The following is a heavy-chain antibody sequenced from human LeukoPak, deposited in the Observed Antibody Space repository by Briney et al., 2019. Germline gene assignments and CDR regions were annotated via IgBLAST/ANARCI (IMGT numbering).Heavy chain of an antibody. V-gene: IGHV3-23*01. J-gene: IGHJ4*02. Sequence: GGSLRLSCAASGFTVFNYAMSWVRQSPGKGLEWVSAICGSGGSTAYSDSVKGRFTISRDNSKNTLYLQMNSLRVEDTAVYYCAKDFHSSSWYVGYFDSWGQGTLVTVSS. CDR1: GFTVFNYA. CDR3: AKDFHSSSWYVGYFDS. D-gene: IGHD6-13*01. CDR2: ICGSGGST.